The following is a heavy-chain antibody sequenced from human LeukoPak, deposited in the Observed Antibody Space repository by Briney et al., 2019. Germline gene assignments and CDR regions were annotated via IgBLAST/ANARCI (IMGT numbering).Heavy chain of an antibody. Sequence: PSQTLSLTCTVSGGPISSGDYYWRWIRQPPGKGLEWIGYIYYSGSTYYNPSLKSRVTISVDTSKNQFSLKLSSVTAADTAVYYCARAPRITMVRGVDDAFDIWGQGTMVTVSS. J-gene: IGHJ3*02. CDR1: GGPISSGDYY. V-gene: IGHV4-30-4*01. CDR2: IYYSGST. D-gene: IGHD3-10*01. CDR3: ARAPRITMVRGVDDAFDI.